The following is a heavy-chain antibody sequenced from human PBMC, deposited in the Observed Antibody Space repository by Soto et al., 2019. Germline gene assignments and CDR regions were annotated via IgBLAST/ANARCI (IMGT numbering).Heavy chain of an antibody. Sequence: EVQLVGSGGGLVKPGGSLRLSCAASGFTFSSYSMNWVRQAPGKGLEWVSSISSSSSYIYYADSVKGRFTISRDNAKNSLYLQMNSLRAEDTAVYYCARDLEDYYDSSGYYDYWGQGTLVTVSS. CDR1: GFTFSSYS. J-gene: IGHJ4*02. D-gene: IGHD3-22*01. V-gene: IGHV3-21*01. CDR3: ARDLEDYYDSSGYYDY. CDR2: ISSSSSYI.